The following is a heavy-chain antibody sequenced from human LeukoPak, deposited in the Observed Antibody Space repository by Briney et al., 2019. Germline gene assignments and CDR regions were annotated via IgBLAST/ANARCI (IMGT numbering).Heavy chain of an antibody. V-gene: IGHV3-49*03. D-gene: IGHD1-26*01. Sequence: PGGSLRPSCTAPGFTFGDYAMSWFRQAPGKGLEWVGFIRSKAYGGTTEYAAPVKGRFTISRDDSKSIAYLQMNSLKTEDTAVYYCTRALGKRSPHSWFDPWGQGTLVTVSS. CDR1: GFTFGDYA. CDR3: TRALGKRSPHSWFDP. CDR2: IRSKAYGGTT. J-gene: IGHJ5*02.